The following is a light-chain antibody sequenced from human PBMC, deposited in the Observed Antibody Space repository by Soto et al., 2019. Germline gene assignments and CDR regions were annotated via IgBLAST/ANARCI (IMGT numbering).Light chain of an antibody. V-gene: IGLV2-14*03. CDR3: ISYTDRQSYL. CDR1: SSDIDSYDH. J-gene: IGLJ1*01. CDR2: AVS. Sequence: QSVLTQPASVSGSPGQSITISCSGTSSDIDSYDHVAWYQQFPGKSPKLIIYAVSDRPSGVSDRFSGSKSGISASLTISGLQTEDEADYYCISYTDRQSYLFGTGTKV.